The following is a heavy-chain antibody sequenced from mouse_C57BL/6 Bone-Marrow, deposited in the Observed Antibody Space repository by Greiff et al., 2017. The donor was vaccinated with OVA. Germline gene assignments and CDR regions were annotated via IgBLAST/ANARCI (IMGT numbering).Heavy chain of an antibody. CDR3: ARRKLGFDY. J-gene: IGHJ2*01. CDR1: GYTFTSYG. Sequence: VKLVESGAELVRPGASVKLSCKASGYTFTSYGISWVKQRTGQGLEWIGEIYPRSGNTYYNEKFKGKATLTADKSSSTAYMELRSLTSEDSAVYFCARRKLGFDYWGQGTTLTVSS. V-gene: IGHV1-81*01. CDR2: IYPRSGNT. D-gene: IGHD4-1*01.